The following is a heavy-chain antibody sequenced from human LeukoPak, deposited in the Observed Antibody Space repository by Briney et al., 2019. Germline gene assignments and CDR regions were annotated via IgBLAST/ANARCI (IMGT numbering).Heavy chain of an antibody. CDR3: AKQLGYCSDGSCYFPY. CDR1: GFTFSSYW. V-gene: IGHV3-7*03. CDR2: MNQDGSEI. J-gene: IGHJ4*02. Sequence: GGSLRLSCAASGFTFSSYWMSWVRQAPGKGLEWVANMNQDGSEIYYLDSVKGRFTISRDNAKNSVYLQMNSLRAEDTAVYYCAKQLGYCSDGSCYFPYWGQGTLVTVSS. D-gene: IGHD2-15*01.